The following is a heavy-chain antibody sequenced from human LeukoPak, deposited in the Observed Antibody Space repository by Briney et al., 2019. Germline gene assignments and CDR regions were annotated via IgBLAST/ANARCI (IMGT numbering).Heavy chain of an antibody. D-gene: IGHD2-2*02. Sequence: PGGSLRLSCAASGFTFSSYAMSWVRQAPGKGLEWVSAISGSGGDTEYADSVKGRFTISRDNSKNTVYLQMNSLRAEDTALYYCAKDIRGANWGQGTLVTVSS. CDR1: GFTFSSYA. J-gene: IGHJ4*02. V-gene: IGHV3-23*01. CDR3: AKDIRGAN. CDR2: ISGSGGDT.